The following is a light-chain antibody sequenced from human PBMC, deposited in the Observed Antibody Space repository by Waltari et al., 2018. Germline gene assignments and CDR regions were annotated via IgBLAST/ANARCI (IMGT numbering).Light chain of an antibody. CDR2: AAS. CDR1: QSISRY. CDR3: QQSYSTLTWT. Sequence: DIQMTQSPSSLSASVGDRVTITCRASQSISRYFNWYQQKPGKAPKLLIYAASSLQSGVPSRFSGSGSETDFTLTISSLQPEDFATYYCQQSYSTLTWTFGQGTKVEIK. J-gene: IGKJ1*01. V-gene: IGKV1-39*01.